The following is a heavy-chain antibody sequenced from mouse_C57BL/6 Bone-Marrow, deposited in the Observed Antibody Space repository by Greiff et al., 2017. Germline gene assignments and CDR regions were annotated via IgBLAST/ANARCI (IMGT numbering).Heavy chain of an antibody. CDR2: IDPSGSYT. Sequence: VQLQQPGAELVMPGASVKLSCKASGYTFTSYWMPWVKQRPGQGLEWIGEIDPSGSYTNYNQKFKGKSTLTVDKSSSTAYMQLSSLTSEDSAVYYCALLLPYYFDYWGQGTTLTVSS. D-gene: IGHD1-1*01. J-gene: IGHJ2*01. V-gene: IGHV1-69*01. CDR3: ALLLPYYFDY. CDR1: GYTFTSYW.